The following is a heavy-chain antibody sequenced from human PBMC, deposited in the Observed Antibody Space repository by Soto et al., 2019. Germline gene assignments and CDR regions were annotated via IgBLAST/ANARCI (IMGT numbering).Heavy chain of an antibody. CDR3: ARDIGLSIAARRGDY. J-gene: IGHJ4*02. CDR2: IIPMFGTP. CDR1: GGTFSSYP. D-gene: IGHD6-6*01. V-gene: IGHV1-69*01. Sequence: QVQLVQSGAEVKKPGTSVKVSCNISGGTFSSYPISWVRQAPGQGLEWMGGIIPMFGTPNYAQKFQDRVTIIADELTSTAYMELSSLRSEDTAVYYCARDIGLSIAARRGDYWGQGTLVTVSS.